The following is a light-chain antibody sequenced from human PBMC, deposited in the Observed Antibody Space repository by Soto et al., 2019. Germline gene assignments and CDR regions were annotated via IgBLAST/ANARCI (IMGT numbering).Light chain of an antibody. CDR1: HSVRSD. CDR2: EAS. Sequence: EIVMTQSPATLSVSPGERATLSCRASHSVRSDLAWYQHIPGQGPRLLIYEASTRATGIPARFSGSGSGTDFTLTIGTLQSADFAVYYCQQYNDWPPTFGQGTKVDI. J-gene: IGKJ1*01. CDR3: QQYNDWPPT. V-gene: IGKV3D-15*01.